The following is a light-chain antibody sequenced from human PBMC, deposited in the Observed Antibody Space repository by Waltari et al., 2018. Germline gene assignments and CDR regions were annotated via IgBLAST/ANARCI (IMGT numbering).Light chain of an antibody. Sequence: QSALTQPASVSGSPGQSITISCTSDVGNYHLVSWYQQRPGTAPKLKIYGATKRPSGVSERCSGSKSVNTASLTISGLQAEDEADYYCGTFTSSGTWVFGGGTKLTVL. V-gene: IGLV2-23*01. CDR3: GTFTSSGTWV. J-gene: IGLJ2*01. CDR1: SDVGNYHL. CDR2: GAT.